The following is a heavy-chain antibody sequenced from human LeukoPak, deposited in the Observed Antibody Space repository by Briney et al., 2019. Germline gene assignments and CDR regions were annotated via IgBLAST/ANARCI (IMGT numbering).Heavy chain of an antibody. CDR3: ARDRVPGTSPKMDY. CDR2: IWYDGSNK. D-gene: IGHD1-7*01. V-gene: IGHV3-33*01. J-gene: IGHJ4*02. Sequence: PGGSLRLSCAASGFTFSSYGMHWVRQAPGKGLEWVAVIWYDGSNKYYADSVKGRFTISRDNSKKMLYLQMNNLRTEDTALYYCARDRVPGTSPKMDYRGQGTLVTVSS. CDR1: GFTFSSYG.